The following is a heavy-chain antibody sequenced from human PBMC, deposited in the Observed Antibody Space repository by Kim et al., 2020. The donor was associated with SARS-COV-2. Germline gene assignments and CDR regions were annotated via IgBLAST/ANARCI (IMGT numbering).Heavy chain of an antibody. CDR2: INTNTGNP. CDR3: ARKWDSYYYALGSYYNWYFDL. D-gene: IGHD3-10*01. J-gene: IGHJ2*01. V-gene: IGHV7-4-1*02. CDR1: GYTFTSYA. Sequence: ASVKVSCKASGYTFTSYAMNWVRQAPGQGLEWMGWINTNTGNPTYAQGFTGRFVFSLDTSVSTAYLQISSLKAEDSAVYYCARKWDSYYYALGSYYNWYFDLWGRGTLATASS.